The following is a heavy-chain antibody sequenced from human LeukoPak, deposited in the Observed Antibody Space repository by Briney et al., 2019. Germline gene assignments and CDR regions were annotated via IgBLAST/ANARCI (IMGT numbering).Heavy chain of an antibody. CDR2: INHSGST. V-gene: IGHV4-34*01. CDR3: ARGDLLTGYYSWFDP. D-gene: IGHD3-9*01. CDR1: GGSFSGYY. Sequence: PSETLSLTCAVYGGSFSGYYWSWVRQPPGKGLEWIGEINHSGSTNYNPSLKSRVTISVDTSKNQCSLKLSSVTAADTAVYDCARGDLLTGYYSWFDPWGQGTLVTVSS. J-gene: IGHJ5*02.